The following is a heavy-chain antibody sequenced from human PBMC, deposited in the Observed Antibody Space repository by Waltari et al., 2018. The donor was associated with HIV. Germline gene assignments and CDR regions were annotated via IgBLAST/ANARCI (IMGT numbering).Heavy chain of an antibody. D-gene: IGHD5-18*01. J-gene: IGHJ4*02. CDR3: ARDYNYAPDY. CDR2: IYYDGSKK. CDR1: GFTFKNFA. V-gene: IGHV3-33*01. Sequence: QVQLVESGGGVVQPGRSLRLSCAASGFTFKNFAMNWVRQAPGKGLEWVGNIYYDGSKKFYGDSGRGRFTISRDNSKQILYLQMNSLRVEDTALYYCARDYNYAPDYWGQGTLVVVSS.